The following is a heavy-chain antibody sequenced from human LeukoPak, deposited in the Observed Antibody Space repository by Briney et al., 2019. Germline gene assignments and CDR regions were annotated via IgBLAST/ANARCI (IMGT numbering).Heavy chain of an antibody. J-gene: IGHJ1*01. CDR2: INHSGST. CDR3: ARRGARPYFQH. D-gene: IGHD6-6*01. V-gene: IGHV4-34*01. Sequence: PSETLPLTCAVYGGSFSGYYWSWIRQPPGKGLEWIGEINHSGSTNYNPSLKSRVTISVDTSKNQFSLKLSSVTAADTAVYYCARRGARPYFQHWGQGTLVTVSS. CDR1: GGSFSGYY.